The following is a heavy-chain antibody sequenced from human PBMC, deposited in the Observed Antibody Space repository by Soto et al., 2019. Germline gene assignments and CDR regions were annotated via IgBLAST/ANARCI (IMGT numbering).Heavy chain of an antibody. CDR2: ITSSSGHI. J-gene: IGHJ6*02. D-gene: IGHD3-10*01. CDR3: VRERGLSSFYGMDV. V-gene: IGHV3-21*01. Sequence: VGSLRLSCEASGFTLTTYTMNWVRQASGKGLEWVSSITSSSGHIYYADSVKGRFTISRDNARNSLYLQMNSLRAEDTAVYYCVRERGLSSFYGMDVWGQGTTVTVSS. CDR1: GFTLTTYT.